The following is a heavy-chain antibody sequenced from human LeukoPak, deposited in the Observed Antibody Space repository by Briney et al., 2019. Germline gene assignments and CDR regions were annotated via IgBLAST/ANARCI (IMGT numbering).Heavy chain of an antibody. CDR2: IIPIFGTA. Sequence: GASVKVSCTASGGTFSSYAISWVRQAPGQGLEWMGGIIPIFGTANYAQKFQGRVTITADESTSTAYMELSSLGSEDTAVYYCAREYSGYDHWRLYYFDYWGQGTLVTVSS. CDR1: GGTFSSYA. CDR3: AREYSGYDHWRLYYFDY. J-gene: IGHJ4*02. D-gene: IGHD5-12*01. V-gene: IGHV1-69*13.